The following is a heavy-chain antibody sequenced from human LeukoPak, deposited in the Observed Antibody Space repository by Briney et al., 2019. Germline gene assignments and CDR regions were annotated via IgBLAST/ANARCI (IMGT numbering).Heavy chain of an antibody. CDR3: ARDLVYGSGSYYYFDY. CDR1: GGSISSYY. D-gene: IGHD3-10*01. Sequence: PSETLSLTCTVSGGSISSYYWSWIRQPPGKGLEWIGYIYYSGSTNYNPSLKSRVTISVDTSKNQFSLKLSSVTAADTAVYYCARDLVYGSGSYYYFDYWGQGTLVTVSS. CDR2: IYYSGST. J-gene: IGHJ4*02. V-gene: IGHV4-59*01.